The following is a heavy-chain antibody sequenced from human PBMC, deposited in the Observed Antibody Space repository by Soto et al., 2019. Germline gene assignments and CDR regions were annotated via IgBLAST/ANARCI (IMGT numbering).Heavy chain of an antibody. CDR1: GDTFTGCY. D-gene: IGHD3-10*01. V-gene: IGHV1-2*02. CDR2: INPNSGGT. J-gene: IGHJ4*02. Sequence: GASVKVSCKASGDTFTGCYMHWVRQAPGQGLAWMGWINPNSGGTNYAQEFQGRVTRTRDTSISTAYMELSRLRSDDTAVYYCARGVLTTALDYWGQGTLVTVSS. CDR3: ARGVLTTALDY.